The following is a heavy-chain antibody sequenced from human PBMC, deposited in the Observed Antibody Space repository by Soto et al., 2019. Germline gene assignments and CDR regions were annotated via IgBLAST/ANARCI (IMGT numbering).Heavy chain of an antibody. CDR2: IYYTGGT. CDR1: GAATSSHY. Sequence: PSDTLSLTCTVSGAATSSHYWRWIRQPPGKGLEYIGYIYYTGGTNYNPSLKSRVTMSIDTSKNQFSLKLSSVTAADTAVYYCARVGQYYFEYWGQGTLVTVS. J-gene: IGHJ4*02. V-gene: IGHV4-59*07. CDR3: ARVGQYYFEY.